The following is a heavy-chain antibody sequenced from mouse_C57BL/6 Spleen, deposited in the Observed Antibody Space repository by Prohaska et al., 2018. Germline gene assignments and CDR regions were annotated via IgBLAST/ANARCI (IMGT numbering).Heavy chain of an antibody. V-gene: IGHV1-18*01. J-gene: IGHJ4*01. CDR3: ARQGDYEEYYYAMDY. CDR2: INPNNGGT. D-gene: IGHD2-4*01. Sequence: HGKSLEWIGDINPNNGGTIYNQKFKGKATLTVDKSSSTAYMELRSLTSEDTAVYYCARQGDYEEYYYAMDYWGQGTSVTVSS.